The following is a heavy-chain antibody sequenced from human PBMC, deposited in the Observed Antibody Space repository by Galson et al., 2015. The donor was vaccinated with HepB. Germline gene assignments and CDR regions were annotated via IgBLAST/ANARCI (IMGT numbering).Heavy chain of an antibody. Sequence: SVKVSCKASGYSFTSYGISWVRQAPGQGLEWMGWISAYNGNTNYAQKLQGRVTMTTDTSTSTAYMELRSLRSDDTAVYYCARDEATVTTEGNRGWYYDGMDFWGQGTTVTVSS. V-gene: IGHV1-18*01. CDR1: GYSFTSYG. D-gene: IGHD4-17*01. CDR2: ISAYNGNT. CDR3: ARDEATVTTEGNRGWYYDGMDF. J-gene: IGHJ6*02.